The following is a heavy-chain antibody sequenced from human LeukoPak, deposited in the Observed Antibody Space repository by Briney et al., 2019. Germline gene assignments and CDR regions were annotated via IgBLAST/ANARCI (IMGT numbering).Heavy chain of an antibody. Sequence: ASVKVSCKASGYTFTGYYMHWVRQAPGQGLEWMGWINPNIGGTNYAQKFQGRVTMTRDTSISTAYMELSSLRSDGTAVYYCAREGPLRLPYFDPWGQGTLVTVSS. D-gene: IGHD4-17*01. CDR1: GYTFTGYY. V-gene: IGHV1-2*02. J-gene: IGHJ5*02. CDR3: AREGPLRLPYFDP. CDR2: INPNIGGT.